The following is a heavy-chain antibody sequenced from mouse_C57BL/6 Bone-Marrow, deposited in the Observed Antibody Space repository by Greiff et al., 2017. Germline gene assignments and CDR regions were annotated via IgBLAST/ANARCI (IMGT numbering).Heavy chain of an antibody. D-gene: IGHD2-1*01. CDR1: GYTFTDYY. Sequence: VQLQQSGPELVKPGASVKISCKASGYTFTDYYMNWVKQSHGKSLEWIGDINPNNGGTSYNQKFKGKATLTVDKSSSTAYMELRSLTSEDSAVYYGARTMVTTQFAYWGQGTLVTVSA. V-gene: IGHV1-26*01. CDR3: ARTMVTTQFAY. J-gene: IGHJ3*01. CDR2: INPNNGGT.